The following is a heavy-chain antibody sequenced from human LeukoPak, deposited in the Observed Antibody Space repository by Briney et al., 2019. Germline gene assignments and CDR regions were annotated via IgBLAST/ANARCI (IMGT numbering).Heavy chain of an antibody. CDR3: ARVDRTVGATTLFYYFDY. V-gene: IGHV1-8*03. CDR2: MNPNSGNT. Sequence: ASVKVSCKASGYTFTSYEINGVGQAAGQGLEGMGRMNPNSGNTGYAQKFQGRVTITRNSSISTAYMELSSLRSEDTAVYYCARVDRTVGATTLFYYFDYWGQGTLVTVSS. CDR1: GYTFTSYE. D-gene: IGHD1-26*01. J-gene: IGHJ4*02.